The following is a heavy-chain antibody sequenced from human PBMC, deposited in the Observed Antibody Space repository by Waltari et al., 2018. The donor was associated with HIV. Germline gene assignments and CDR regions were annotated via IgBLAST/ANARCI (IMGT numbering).Heavy chain of an antibody. V-gene: IGHV3-66*01. CDR1: GFTVGTSS. CDR3: AREVFYYDNSGHPGWFDP. J-gene: IGHJ5*02. D-gene: IGHD3-22*01. Sequence: VRLVESGGGLVRPGGALRLSCTVSGFTVGTSSLPGVRHAAGKGLEWVSTVYSDGTTVYADSVKGRFSTSRDTSKNILHLLMDSLRVDDTAVYYCAREVFYYDNSGHPGWFDPWGQGTLVAVSS. CDR2: VYSDGTT.